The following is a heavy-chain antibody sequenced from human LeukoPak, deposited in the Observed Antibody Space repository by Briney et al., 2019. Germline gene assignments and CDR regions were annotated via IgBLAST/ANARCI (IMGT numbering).Heavy chain of an antibody. CDR1: GGSISSGGYY. D-gene: IGHD3-22*01. J-gene: IGHJ3*02. CDR3: ARDSGSSGYYYVGAFDI. Sequence: SETLSLTCTVSGGSISSGGYYWSWIRQHPGKGLEWIGYIYYSGSTYYNPSLKSRVTISADASKNQFSLKLSSVTAADTAVYYCARDSGSSGYYYVGAFDIWGQGTMVTVSS. V-gene: IGHV4-31*03. CDR2: IYYSGST.